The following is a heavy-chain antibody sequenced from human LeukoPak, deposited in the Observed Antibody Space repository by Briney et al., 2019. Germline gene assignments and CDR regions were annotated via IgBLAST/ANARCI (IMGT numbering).Heavy chain of an antibody. CDR2: IYYSGST. Sequence: ASETLSLTCTVSGGSISNYYWSWIRQHPGKGLEWIGYIYYSGSTYYNPSLKSRVTISVDTSKNQFSLKLSSVTAADTAVYYCARYYDSSGYYYDKGNYYGMDVWGQGTTVTVSS. CDR1: GGSISNYY. CDR3: ARYYDSSGYYYDKGNYYGMDV. J-gene: IGHJ6*02. V-gene: IGHV4-59*06. D-gene: IGHD3-22*01.